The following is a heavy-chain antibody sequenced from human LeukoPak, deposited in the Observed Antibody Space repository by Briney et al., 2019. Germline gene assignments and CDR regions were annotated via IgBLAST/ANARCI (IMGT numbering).Heavy chain of an antibody. CDR3: AAPSGGSYSFDY. D-gene: IGHD1-26*01. CDR2: IYSGDYT. CDR1: GFTFSSYG. J-gene: IGHJ4*02. Sequence: GRSLRLSCAASGFTFSSYGMHWVRQAPGKGLEWVSVIYSGDYTYYADSVKGRFTISRDNSKNTLYLQMNNLRAEDTAVYYCAAPSGGSYSFDYWGQGTLVTVSS. V-gene: IGHV3-NL1*01.